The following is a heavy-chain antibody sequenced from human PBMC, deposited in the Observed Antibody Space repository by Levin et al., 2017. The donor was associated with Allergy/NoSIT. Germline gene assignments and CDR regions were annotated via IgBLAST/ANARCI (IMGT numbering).Heavy chain of an antibody. CDR3: VRESPSGFDI. J-gene: IGHJ3*02. Sequence: GGSLRLSCSASGFTFSTYWMHWVRQAPGKGLVWVSRINIDGTSTAYADSVKGRFTISRDNNKNILYLQMNSLRAADTALYYCVRESPSGFDIWGQGTTVTVSS. CDR2: INIDGTST. V-gene: IGHV3-74*01. D-gene: IGHD6-19*01. CDR1: GFTFSTYW.